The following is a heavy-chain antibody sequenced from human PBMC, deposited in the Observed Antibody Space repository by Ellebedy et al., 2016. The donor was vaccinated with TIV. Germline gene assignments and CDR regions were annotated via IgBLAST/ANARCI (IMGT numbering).Heavy chain of an antibody. CDR2: MYSSGGT. V-gene: IGHV4-4*07. D-gene: IGHD3-16*01. J-gene: IGHJ4*02. Sequence: SETLSLTXIVSGDSISGYYWIWVRQPAGKGLEWIGCMYSSGGTDYNPSLKSRVTMSIDTSNNQFSLNLKSVTAADTAVYYCARGLVQGQGRDWGLEYWGQGTLVTVSS. CDR3: ARGLVQGQGRDWGLEY. CDR1: GDSISGYY.